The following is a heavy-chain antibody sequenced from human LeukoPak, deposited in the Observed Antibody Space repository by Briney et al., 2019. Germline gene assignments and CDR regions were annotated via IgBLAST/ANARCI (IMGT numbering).Heavy chain of an antibody. CDR3: AKESYYYDSSGYPRVY. CDR2: ISGSGGST. CDR1: GSTFSSYS. Sequence: PSGGSLRLSCAASGSTFSSYSMNWVRQAPGKGLEWVSAISGSGGSTYYADSVKGRFTISRDNSKNTLYLQMNSLRAEDTAVYYCAKESYYYDSSGYPRVYWGQGTLVTVSS. D-gene: IGHD3-22*01. V-gene: IGHV3-23*01. J-gene: IGHJ4*02.